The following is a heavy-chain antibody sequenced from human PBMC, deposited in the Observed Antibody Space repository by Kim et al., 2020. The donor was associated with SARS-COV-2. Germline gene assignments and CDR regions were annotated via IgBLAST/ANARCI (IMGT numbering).Heavy chain of an antibody. CDR3: AKDHPASGWPTLEY. CDR1: GFNSNNYA. D-gene: IGHD6-19*01. Sequence: GGSLRLSCVASGFNSNNYAMSWVRQAPGKGLEWVSAITKYDSRTYYADSVKGRFTISRDIPENTVYLQMNSLIAEDTALYYCAKDHPASGWPTLEYWGRG. V-gene: IGHV3-23*05. CDR2: ITKYDSRT. J-gene: IGHJ4*02.